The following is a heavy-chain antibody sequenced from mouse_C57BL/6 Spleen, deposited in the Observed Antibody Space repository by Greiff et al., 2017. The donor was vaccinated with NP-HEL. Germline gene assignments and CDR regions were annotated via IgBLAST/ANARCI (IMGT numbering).Heavy chain of an antibody. V-gene: IGHV1-80*01. CDR1: GYAFSSYW. CDR2: IYPGDGDT. CDR3: ARIYYYGSSCFDD. Sequence: QVQLKHSGAELVKPGASVKISCKASGYAFSSYWMNWVKQRPGQGLEWIGQIYPGDGDTNYNGKFKGKATLTADKSSSTAYMQLSSLTSDDSAVYFCARIYYYGSSCFDDWGQGTTLTVSS. J-gene: IGHJ2*01. D-gene: IGHD1-1*01.